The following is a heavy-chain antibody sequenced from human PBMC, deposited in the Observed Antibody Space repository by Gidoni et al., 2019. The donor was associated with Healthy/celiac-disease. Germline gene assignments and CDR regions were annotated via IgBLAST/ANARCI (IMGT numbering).Heavy chain of an antibody. CDR3: AKDRENVLRFLEWSLRQYGMDV. CDR2: ISGSGGST. CDR1: GFTFRSYA. V-gene: IGHV3-23*01. D-gene: IGHD3-3*01. Sequence: EVQLLESGGGLVQPGGSLSPSCAAFGFTFRSYAMSWVRQAPGKGLELVSAISGSGGSTYYADSVKGRFTISRDNSKNTLYLQMNSLRAEDTAVYYCAKDRENVLRFLEWSLRQYGMDVWGQGTTVTVSS. J-gene: IGHJ6*02.